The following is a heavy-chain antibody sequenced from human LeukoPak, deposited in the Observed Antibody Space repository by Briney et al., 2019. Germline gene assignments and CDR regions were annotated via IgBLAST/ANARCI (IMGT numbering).Heavy chain of an antibody. D-gene: IGHD4-17*01. Sequence: GGSLRLSCAASGFTFSSYWMHWVRQAPGKGLVWVSRINSDGSSTSYADSVKGRFTISGDSAKNTLYLQMNSLRAEDTAVYYCARDTDTVTTILDYWGQGTLVTVSS. CDR1: GFTFSSYW. CDR3: ARDTDTVTTILDY. J-gene: IGHJ4*02. V-gene: IGHV3-74*01. CDR2: INSDGSST.